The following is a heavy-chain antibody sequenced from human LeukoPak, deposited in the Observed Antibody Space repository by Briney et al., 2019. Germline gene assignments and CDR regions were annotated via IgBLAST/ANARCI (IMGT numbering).Heavy chain of an antibody. CDR3: ARMSPRLRRLTLTTTKGFDY. CDR1: GGSFSVYY. J-gene: IGHJ4*02. V-gene: IGHV4-34*01. D-gene: IGHD4-17*01. Sequence: SETLSLTCAAYGGSFSVYYWSWIRQPPGKGLEWIGEINDSGRTNYNPSLKSRVTISVDTSKNQFSLKLSSVTAADTAVYYCARMSPRLRRLTLTTTKGFDYWGQGTLVTVSS. CDR2: INDSGRT.